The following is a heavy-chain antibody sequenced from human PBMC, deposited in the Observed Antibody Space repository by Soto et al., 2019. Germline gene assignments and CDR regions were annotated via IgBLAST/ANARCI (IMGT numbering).Heavy chain of an antibody. Sequence: WGSLRLSCVASGFTIGAYAMHWVRQVPGKGLEWVAVISEDGRNIYYGDAVEGRFTISRDNSKNTLYLQMNSLRAEDTAVYYCAKDRASSSWCREDAFDIWGKETLVTTSS. D-gene: IGHD6-13*01. CDR3: AKDRASSSWCREDAFDI. CDR2: ISEDGRNI. CDR1: GFTIGAYA. J-gene: IGHJ3*02. V-gene: IGHV3-30*18.